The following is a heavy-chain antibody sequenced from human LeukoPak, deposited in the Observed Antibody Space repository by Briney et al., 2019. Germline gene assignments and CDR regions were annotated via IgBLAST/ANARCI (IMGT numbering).Heavy chain of an antibody. CDR2: IYYSGST. Sequence: SETLSLTCTVSGGSISGHYWSWIRQPPGKGLEWIGNIYYSGSTKYNPSLKSRVTISVDTSKNQFTLKLGSVTAADTAVYYCARDGGSGLFDFWGQGILVTVSS. J-gene: IGHJ4*02. V-gene: IGHV4-59*11. CDR3: ARDGGSGLFDF. D-gene: IGHD3-10*01. CDR1: GGSISGHY.